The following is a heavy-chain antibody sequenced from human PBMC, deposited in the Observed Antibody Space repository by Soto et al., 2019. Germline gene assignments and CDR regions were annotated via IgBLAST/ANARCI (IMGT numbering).Heavy chain of an antibody. CDR2: IKQDGSEK. D-gene: IGHD2-8*01. Sequence: GGSLRLSCAASGFTFSSYWMSWVRQAPGKGLEWVANIKQDGSEKYYVDSVKGRFTISRDNAKNSLYLQMNSLRAEDTAVYYCASSTGYCTNGVCDDYYYYYMDVWGKGTTVTVSS. CDR1: GFTFSSYW. J-gene: IGHJ6*03. CDR3: ASSTGYCTNGVCDDYYYYYMDV. V-gene: IGHV3-7*01.